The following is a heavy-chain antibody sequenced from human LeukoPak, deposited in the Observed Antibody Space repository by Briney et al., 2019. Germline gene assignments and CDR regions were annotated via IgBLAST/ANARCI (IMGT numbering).Heavy chain of an antibody. CDR1: GGSMSDYY. V-gene: IGHV4-59*08. CDR3: ARRASYYDMDV. Sequence: SETLSLTCTVSGGSMSDYYWSWIRQPPGKGLEWIGCIYYSGSTNYNPSLKSRVTISVDTSKNQFSLKLSSVTAADTAVYYCARRASYYDMDVWGQGTTVTVSS. CDR2: IYYSGST. J-gene: IGHJ6*02.